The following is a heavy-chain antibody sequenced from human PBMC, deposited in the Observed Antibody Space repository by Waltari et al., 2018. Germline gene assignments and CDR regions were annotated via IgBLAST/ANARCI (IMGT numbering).Heavy chain of an antibody. Sequence: QVQLVQSGAEVKKPGSSVKVSCKASGGTFSSYAISWVRQAPGQGLEWMGGIIPIFGTANYAQKFQGRVTITADESTSTADMELSSLRSEDTAVYYCARESPPNEYYDSSGYYPWGQGTLVTVSS. CDR1: GGTFSSYA. CDR3: ARESPPNEYYDSSGYYP. V-gene: IGHV1-69*12. D-gene: IGHD3-22*01. J-gene: IGHJ5*02. CDR2: IIPIFGTA.